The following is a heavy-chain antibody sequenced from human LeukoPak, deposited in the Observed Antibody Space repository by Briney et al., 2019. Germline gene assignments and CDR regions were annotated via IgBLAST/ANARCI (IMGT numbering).Heavy chain of an antibody. CDR1: GGSISSYY. J-gene: IGHJ2*01. CDR3: ARVGYCSHGSCLRLDWYFDL. Sequence: PSETLSLTCTVSGGSISSYYWSWIRQPAGKGLEWIGRIYTSGSTNYNPSLESRVTMSVDTSKNQFSLKLSSVTAADTAVYYCARVGYCSHGSCLRLDWYFDLWGRGTLVTVSS. D-gene: IGHD2-15*01. CDR2: IYTSGST. V-gene: IGHV4-4*07.